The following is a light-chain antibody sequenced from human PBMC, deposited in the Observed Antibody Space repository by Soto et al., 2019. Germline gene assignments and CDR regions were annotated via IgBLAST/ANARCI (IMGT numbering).Light chain of an antibody. CDR2: DAS. V-gene: IGKV3-11*01. CDR1: QSVSAY. CDR3: HQRHNLPET. Sequence: EFVLTQSPATLSLSPGERATLSCRASQSVSAYLAWYQQKPGQAPRLLIYDASNRATGIPARFSGSGSGTDFTLTISSLEPEDFAIYYCHQRHNLPETFGQGTKVEIK. J-gene: IGKJ1*01.